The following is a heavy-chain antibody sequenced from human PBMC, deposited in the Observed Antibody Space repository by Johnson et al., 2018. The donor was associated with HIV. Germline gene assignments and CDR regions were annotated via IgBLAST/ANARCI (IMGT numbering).Heavy chain of an antibody. Sequence: VQLVESGGGLVQPGGSLRLSCAASGFNFSTHAMSWVRQAPGKGLEWVSGISGSGGSTYYADSVKGRFTISRDNSKNTLYLQMNSLRTEDTAVYYCAKDSDTSSSLVEGDDAFDIWGQGTMVTVSS. J-gene: IGHJ3*02. CDR2: ISGSGGST. CDR1: GFNFSTHA. D-gene: IGHD6-6*01. V-gene: IGHV3-23*04. CDR3: AKDSDTSSSLVEGDDAFDI.